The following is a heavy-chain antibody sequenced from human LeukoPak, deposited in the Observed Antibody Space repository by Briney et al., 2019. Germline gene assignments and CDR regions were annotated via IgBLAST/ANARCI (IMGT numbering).Heavy chain of an antibody. J-gene: IGHJ4*02. Sequence: SQTLSLTCAISGDSVSSKSAAWDWIRQSPSRGLEWLGRTYYRSKWYNEYAVSLKGRITINPDTSKNQFSLQLNSVAPEDTAVYYCARTTGHFDYWGQGTLVTVSS. CDR3: ARTTGHFDY. CDR1: GDSVSSKSAA. CDR2: TYYRSKWYN. D-gene: IGHD2-8*02. V-gene: IGHV6-1*01.